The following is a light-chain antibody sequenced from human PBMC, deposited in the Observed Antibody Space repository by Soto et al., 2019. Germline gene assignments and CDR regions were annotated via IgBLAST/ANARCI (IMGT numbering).Light chain of an antibody. CDR3: AAWDDRLTRIFV. J-gene: IGLJ1*01. V-gene: IGLV1-44*01. Sequence: VLTQPPSASGAPGQRVTISCSGSSSNIGSNPVNWFQQLPGTAPQLLIYGTDRRPSGVPDRFSGSKSGTSASLAISGLQSEDEADYYCAAWDDRLTRIFVFGTGTKVTVL. CDR2: GTD. CDR1: SSNIGSNP.